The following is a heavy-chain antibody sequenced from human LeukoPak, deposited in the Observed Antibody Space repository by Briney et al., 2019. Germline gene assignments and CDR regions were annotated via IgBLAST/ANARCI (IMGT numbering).Heavy chain of an antibody. J-gene: IGHJ6*02. D-gene: IGHD3-10*01. CDR2: IYSSGST. CDR1: GFTVSNNN. V-gene: IGHV3-66*01. Sequence: GGSLRLSCAASGFTVSNNNMSWVRQAPGEGLEWVSLIYSSGSTYYADSVKGRFTISRDNSKNTLYLQMNSLRAEDTAVYYCARFGWGYYYYAMDVWGQGTTVSVSS. CDR3: ARFGWGYYYYAMDV.